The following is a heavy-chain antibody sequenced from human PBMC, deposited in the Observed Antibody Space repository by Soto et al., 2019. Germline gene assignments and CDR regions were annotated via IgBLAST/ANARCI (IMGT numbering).Heavy chain of an antibody. CDR2: INHSGST. V-gene: IGHV4-34*01. CDR1: GGSFSGYY. CDR3: ARNGSYYDFWSVFYFGGGMDV. D-gene: IGHD3-3*01. J-gene: IGHJ6*02. Sequence: PSETLSLTCAVYGGSFSGYYWSWIRQPPGKGLEWIGEINHSGSTNYNPSHKSRITISVDTSKNQFFLNLSSGTAADTAVYYCARNGSYYDFWSVFYFGGGMDVWGQGTTVTVSS.